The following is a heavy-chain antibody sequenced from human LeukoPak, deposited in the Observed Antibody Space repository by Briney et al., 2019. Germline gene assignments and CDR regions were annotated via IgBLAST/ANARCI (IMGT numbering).Heavy chain of an antibody. CDR1: GYSFTSCW. J-gene: IGHJ6*04. CDR2: IDPSDSYT. CDR3: ARQEPAAMRYYYYGMDV. Sequence: GESLKISCKGSGYSFTSCWISWVRQMPGKGLEWMGRIDPSDSYTNYSPSFQGHVTISADKSISTAYLQWSSLKASDTAMYYCARQEPAAMRYYYYGMDVWGKGTTVTVSS. V-gene: IGHV5-10-1*01. D-gene: IGHD2-2*01.